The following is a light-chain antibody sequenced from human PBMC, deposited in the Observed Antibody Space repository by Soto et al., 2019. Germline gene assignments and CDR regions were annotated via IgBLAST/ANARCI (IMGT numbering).Light chain of an antibody. CDR3: KKYGSSGFT. Sequence: EIVLTQSPGTLSLSPGERATLSCRASQSVSSSYLAWYQQKPGQAPRLLIYGASSRATGIPDRFSGSGSGTDFTLTISRLEPEDFAVYYCKKYGSSGFTFGPGTRVDI. CDR1: QSVSSSY. J-gene: IGKJ3*01. CDR2: GAS. V-gene: IGKV3-20*01.